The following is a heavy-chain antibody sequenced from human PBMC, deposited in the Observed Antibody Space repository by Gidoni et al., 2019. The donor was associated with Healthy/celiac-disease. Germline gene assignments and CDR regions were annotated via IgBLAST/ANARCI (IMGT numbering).Heavy chain of an antibody. Sequence: VQVSCKASGYTFTSYYMHWVRQAPGQGLEWMGIINPSGGSTSYEQKFQGRVTMTRDTSTSTVYMELSSLRSEDTAVYYCARGYCSGGSCFEQNWFDPWGKGTLVTVSA. CDR2: INPSGGST. D-gene: IGHD2-15*01. CDR1: GYTFTSYY. CDR3: ARGYCSGGSCFEQNWFDP. J-gene: IGHJ5*02. V-gene: IGHV1-46*01.